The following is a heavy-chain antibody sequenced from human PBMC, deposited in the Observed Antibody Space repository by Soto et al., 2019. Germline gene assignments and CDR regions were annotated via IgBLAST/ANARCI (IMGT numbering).Heavy chain of an antibody. J-gene: IGHJ5*02. CDR3: ARAPVIAAAGTWWFDP. CDR1: GYTFTGYY. V-gene: IGHV1-2*04. D-gene: IGHD6-13*01. Sequence: ASVKVSCKASGYTFTGYYMHWVRQAPGQGLEWMGWINPNSGGTNYAQKFQGWVTMTRDTSISTAYMELSRLRSDDTAVYYCARAPVIAAAGTWWFDPWGQGTLVTVSS. CDR2: INPNSGGT.